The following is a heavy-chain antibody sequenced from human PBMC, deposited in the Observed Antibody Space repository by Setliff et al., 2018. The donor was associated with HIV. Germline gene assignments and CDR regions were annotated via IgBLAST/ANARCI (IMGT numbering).Heavy chain of an antibody. J-gene: IGHJ3*02. CDR1: GFTFIDYA. D-gene: IGHD1-1*01. CDR2: ISSSGSYI. V-gene: IGHV3-21*01. Sequence: GGSLRLSCAASGFTFIDYALNWVRQSPGKGLEWVSSISSSGSYIYYAGSLRGRFTISRDYASNSLYLEMNSLRVEDTAIYCCARSRSTRDAFDIWGQGTMVTVSS. CDR3: ARSRSTRDAFDI.